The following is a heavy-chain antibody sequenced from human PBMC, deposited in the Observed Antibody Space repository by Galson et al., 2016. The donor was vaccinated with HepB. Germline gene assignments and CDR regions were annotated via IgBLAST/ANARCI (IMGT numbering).Heavy chain of an antibody. CDR2: IWDDGSNK. CDR3: VRDAFPGAFDV. CDR1: GITFRNYG. J-gene: IGHJ3*01. V-gene: IGHV3-33*01. Sequence: SLRLSCAASGITFRNYGMHWVRQAPGKGLEWVAVIWDDGSNKNYVDSVKGRFTISRDNSKNTLYLQMNSLRADDTAVYYCVRDAFPGAFDVWGQGTMVIVAS.